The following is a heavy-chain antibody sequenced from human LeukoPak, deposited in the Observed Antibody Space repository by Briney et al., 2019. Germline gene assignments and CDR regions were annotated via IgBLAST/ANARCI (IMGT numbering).Heavy chain of an antibody. J-gene: IGHJ4*02. Sequence: GGSLRLSCAVSGFTFSSYWVSWVRQAPGKGLEWVANIKQDGSEKYYVDSVKGRFTISRDNAKNSLYLQMNSLRAEDTAVYYCARDQRYCSSSSCPWEPFDYWGQGALVTVSS. V-gene: IGHV3-7*05. CDR3: ARDQRYCSSSSCPWEPFDY. D-gene: IGHD2-2*01. CDR2: IKQDGSEK. CDR1: GFTFSSYW.